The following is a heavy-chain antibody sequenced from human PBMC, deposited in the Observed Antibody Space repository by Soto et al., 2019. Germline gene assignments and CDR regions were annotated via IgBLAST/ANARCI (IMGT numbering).Heavy chain of an antibody. CDR2: MAHDGNIK. Sequence: GGSLRLSCAASGFTFNSYGMHWVRQAPGKGLEWVAVMAHDGNIKYYADSVKGRFTISRDNSKNMLYLQMNSLRGEDTAQYYCAKAELIAIFGVVPGGFDYWGQGTLVTVSS. J-gene: IGHJ4*02. V-gene: IGHV3-30*18. D-gene: IGHD3-3*01. CDR3: AKAELIAIFGVVPGGFDY. CDR1: GFTFNSYG.